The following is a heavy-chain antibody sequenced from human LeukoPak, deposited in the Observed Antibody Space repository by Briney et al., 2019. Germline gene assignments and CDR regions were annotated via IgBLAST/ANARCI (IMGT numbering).Heavy chain of an antibody. V-gene: IGHV4-4*02. J-gene: IGHJ4*02. CDR3: ARETDHGDPH. CDR2: IYYRGNT. D-gene: IGHD4-17*01. Sequence: PGGSLRLSCAASGFTFSSYSMNWVRQAPGKGLEWIGAIYYRGNTYYNPSLMSRVSISVDTSRNQFSLKLTSVTAADTAVYYCARETDHGDPHWGQGTLVTVSS. CDR1: GFTFSSYS.